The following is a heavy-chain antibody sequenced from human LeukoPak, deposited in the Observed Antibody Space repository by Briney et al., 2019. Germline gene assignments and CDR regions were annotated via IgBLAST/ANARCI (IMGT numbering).Heavy chain of an antibody. V-gene: IGHV4-59*12. CDR3: ATPGIAVAGTPFDY. CDR2: IYYSGST. J-gene: IGHJ4*02. D-gene: IGHD6-19*01. CDR1: GGSISDYY. Sequence: SETLSLTCTVSGGSISDYYWSWIRQPPGKGLEWIGYIYYSGSTNYNPSLKSRVTISVDTSKNQFSLKLSSVTAADTAVYYCATPGIAVAGTPFDYWGQGTLVTVSS.